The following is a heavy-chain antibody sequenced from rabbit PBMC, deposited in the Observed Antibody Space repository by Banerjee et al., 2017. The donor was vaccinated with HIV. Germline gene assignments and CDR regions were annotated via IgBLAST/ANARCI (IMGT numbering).Heavy chain of an antibody. V-gene: IGHV1S40*01. J-gene: IGHJ6*01. D-gene: IGHD8-1*01. CDR1: GVSFSGNSY. CDR2: IDSGSSGFT. CDR3: ARDTGSSFSSYGMDL. Sequence: QSLEESGGDLVKPGASLTLTCIASGVSFSGNSYICWVRQAPGKGLEWIVCIDSGSSGFTYFASWAKGRFTISKTSSITVTLQMTSLTAADTATYFCARDTGSSFSSYGMDLWGPGTLVTVS.